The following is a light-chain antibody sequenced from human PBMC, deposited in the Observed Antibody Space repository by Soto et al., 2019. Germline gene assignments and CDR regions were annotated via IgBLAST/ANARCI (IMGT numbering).Light chain of an antibody. V-gene: IGLV2-23*02. J-gene: IGLJ2*01. CDR2: EVS. CDR1: SSDVGSYNL. CDR3: CSYAGSSTLV. Sequence: QSALTQPASVSGSPGQSITISCTGTSSDVGSYNLVSWYQQHPGKAPKLMIYEVSKRPSGVSHRFSGSKSGNTASLTISGRQAEDEADYYCCSYAGSSTLVFGGGTQLPVL.